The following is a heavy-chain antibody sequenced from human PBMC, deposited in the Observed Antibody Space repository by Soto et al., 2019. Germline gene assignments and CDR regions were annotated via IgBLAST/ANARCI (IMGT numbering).Heavy chain of an antibody. CDR3: ARLPTRYPNWFHX. Sequence: PSETLSLTCTVSGASISTNHHNWAWVRQPPGKGLEWMGNIHYRGDTYLNPSLGSRLSMSVETSKKQFSLKLTSVTAADTAVYYCARLPTRYPNWFHXWGQGTLVTVSX. CDR2: IHYRGDT. J-gene: IGHJ5*02. CDR1: GASISTNHHN. D-gene: IGHD3-16*02. V-gene: IGHV4-39*01.